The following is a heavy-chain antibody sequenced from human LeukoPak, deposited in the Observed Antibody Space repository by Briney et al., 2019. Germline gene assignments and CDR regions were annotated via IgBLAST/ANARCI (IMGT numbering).Heavy chain of an antibody. CDR3: AKDSSSTNRYYGMDV. Sequence: GGSLRLSCAASGFTFSDYYMSWIRQAPGKGLEWVSYISSSGSTIYYADSVKGRFTISRDNAKNSLYLQMNSLRAEDTAIYYCAKDSSSTNRYYGMDVWGQGTTVTVSS. D-gene: IGHD2-2*01. V-gene: IGHV3-11*01. J-gene: IGHJ6*02. CDR1: GFTFSDYY. CDR2: ISSSGSTI.